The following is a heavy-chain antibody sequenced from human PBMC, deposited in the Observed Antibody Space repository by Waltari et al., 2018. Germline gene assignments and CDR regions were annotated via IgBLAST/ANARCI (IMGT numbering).Heavy chain of an antibody. J-gene: IGHJ3*02. Sequence: EVQLVESGGGLVQPGGSLRLSCAASGFTFSSYWMHWVRQAPGKGLVWVSRINTDGSSTSYADSVKGRFTISRDNAKNTLYLQMNSLRAEDTAVYYCARYYDTPDAFDIWGQGTMVTVSS. CDR2: INTDGSST. D-gene: IGHD3-9*01. CDR3: ARYYDTPDAFDI. CDR1: GFTFSSYW. V-gene: IGHV3-74*01.